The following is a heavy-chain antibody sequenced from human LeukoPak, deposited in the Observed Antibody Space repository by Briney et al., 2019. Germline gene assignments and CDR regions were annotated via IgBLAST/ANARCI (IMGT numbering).Heavy chain of an antibody. Sequence: GASVKVSCKASGYTFTSYGISWVRQAPGQGLEWMGWISAYNGNTNYAQKLQGRVTMTTDTSTSTAYMELRSLRCDDTAVYYCARDSRGSYYPDFDFWGQGTLVTVSS. CDR1: GYTFTSYG. CDR2: ISAYNGNT. J-gene: IGHJ4*02. CDR3: ARDSRGSYYPDFDF. D-gene: IGHD1-26*01. V-gene: IGHV1-18*01.